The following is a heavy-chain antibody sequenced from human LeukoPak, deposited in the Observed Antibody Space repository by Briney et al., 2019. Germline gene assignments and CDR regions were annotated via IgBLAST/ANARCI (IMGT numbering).Heavy chain of an antibody. CDR3: ARGGVAGRRGGDY. J-gene: IGHJ4*02. CDR2: ISYDGSTI. CDR1: GFTFSSYA. Sequence: TGGSLTLSCTASGFTFSSYAMHWLRQAPGKGLDWVAVISYDGSTIYYAGSVKGRFTISRDNSKNTRYLQMNRLKAEDTAGYYCARGGVAGRRGGDYWGQGTLVTVSS. V-gene: IGHV3-30-3*01. D-gene: IGHD6-19*01.